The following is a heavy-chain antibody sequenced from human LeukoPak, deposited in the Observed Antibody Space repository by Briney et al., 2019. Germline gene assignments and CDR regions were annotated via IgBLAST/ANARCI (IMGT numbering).Heavy chain of an antibody. CDR1: GFTFNKFC. D-gene: IGHD4-23*01. CDR3: AKSPAVDAAIDI. J-gene: IGHJ3*02. CDR2: ICSSGGST. V-gene: IGHV3-23*01. Sequence: GGSLRLSCAASGFTFNKFCLRWVRQAPGQGLEGVSSICSSGGSTEYADSVKGRFTISRNNSKNTLYLQMHSLRAEDTAVYYCAKSPAVDAAIDIWGQGTMVTVSS.